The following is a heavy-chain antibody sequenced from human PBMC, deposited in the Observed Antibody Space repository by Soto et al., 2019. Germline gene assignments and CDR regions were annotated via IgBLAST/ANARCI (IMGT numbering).Heavy chain of an antibody. V-gene: IGHV1-69*13. J-gene: IGHJ4*02. D-gene: IGHD6-13*01. CDR1: GGTFSSYA. CDR2: IIPIFGTA. CDR3: ARDWAADGPYYFDY. Sequence: SVKVSCKASGGTFSSYAISWVRQAPGQGLEWMGGIIPIFGTANYAQKFQGRVTITADASTSTAYMELRSLRSDDTAVYYCARDWAADGPYYFDYWGQGTLVTVSS.